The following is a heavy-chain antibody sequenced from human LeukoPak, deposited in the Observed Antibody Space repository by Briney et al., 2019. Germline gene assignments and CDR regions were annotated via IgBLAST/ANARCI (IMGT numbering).Heavy chain of an antibody. V-gene: IGHV1-69*05. J-gene: IGHJ3*02. CDR1: GGTFSSYA. CDR3: ARGTDYSHAFDI. D-gene: IGHD5-12*01. CDR2: IIPIFCTA. Sequence: SAKVSCQASGGTFSSYAISWVRQAPGQGMAWMGGIIPIFCTANYAQKFQGRVTITTDESTSTAYMELSSLRSEDTAVYYCARGTDYSHAFDIWGQGTMVTVSS.